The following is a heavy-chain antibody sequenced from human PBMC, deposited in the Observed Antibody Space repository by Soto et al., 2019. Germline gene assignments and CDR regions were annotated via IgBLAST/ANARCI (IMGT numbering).Heavy chain of an antibody. CDR1: GYIFTSFS. CDR3: ARAFRRTHRFDP. Sequence: QVHLVQSGAEVKKPGASVTVSCEASGYIFTSFSMHWVRQAPGQRLEWMAWIDPGNGNTNYSLRFQDRITITRDTAANTVYMELSNLRAEDTAIYYCARAFRRTHRFDPWGQGTLVTVSS. V-gene: IGHV1-3*01. CDR2: IDPGNGNT. J-gene: IGHJ5*02.